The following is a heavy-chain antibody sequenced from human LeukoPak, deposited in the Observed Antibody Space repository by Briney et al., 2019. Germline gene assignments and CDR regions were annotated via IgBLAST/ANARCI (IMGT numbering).Heavy chain of an antibody. Sequence: ASVKVSCKASGYTFTSYDINWVRQATGQGLEWMGWMNPNSGNTGYAQKFQGRVAITRNTSISTAYMELSSLRSEDTAVYYCARAQYMGHNSPDWTDAFDIWGQGTMVTVSS. CDR3: ARAQYMGHNSPDWTDAFDI. CDR2: MNPNSGNT. V-gene: IGHV1-8*03. D-gene: IGHD3/OR15-3a*01. J-gene: IGHJ3*02. CDR1: GYTFTSYD.